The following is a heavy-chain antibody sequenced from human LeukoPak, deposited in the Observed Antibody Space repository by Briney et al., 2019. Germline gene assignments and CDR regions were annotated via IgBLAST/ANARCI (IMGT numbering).Heavy chain of an antibody. V-gene: IGHV1-2*02. J-gene: IGHJ4*02. D-gene: IGHD6-19*01. CDR1: GYTFTGYY. CDR3: ARGGAVATGGFDY. Sequence: ASVKVSCKASGYTFTGYYMHWVRQAPGQGLEWMGWINPNSGGTNYAQKFQGRVTMTRDASISTAYMELSRLRSDDTAVYYCARGGAVATGGFDYWGQGTLVTVSS. CDR2: INPNSGGT.